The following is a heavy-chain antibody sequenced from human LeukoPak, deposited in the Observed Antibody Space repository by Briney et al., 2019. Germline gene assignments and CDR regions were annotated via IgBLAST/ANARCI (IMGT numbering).Heavy chain of an antibody. V-gene: IGHV1-46*01. CDR2: INPTGSST. CDR3: AAELYSGTYGRCCSFAF. Sequence: ASVKVSCKTSGYTFTSYYMHWVRQAPGQGLEWMGVINPTGSSTNYAQNLQERITITRDMSTNTAYMELSSLRSDDTAVYYCAAELYSGTYGRCCSFAFWGQGTQVTVSS. D-gene: IGHD1-26*01. J-gene: IGHJ4*02. CDR1: GYTFTSYY.